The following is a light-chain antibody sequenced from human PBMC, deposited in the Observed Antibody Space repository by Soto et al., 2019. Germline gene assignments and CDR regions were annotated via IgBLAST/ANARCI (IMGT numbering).Light chain of an antibody. Sequence: DIQMTQSPSSLSASVGDRVTITCRASQSISSYLNWYQQKPGKAPKLLIYAASSLQSGVPSRFSGSGSGTDFTLTIISLQPEDFATYYCQQSYSTPWTFGQGTKVKIK. CDR1: QSISSY. J-gene: IGKJ1*01. CDR3: QQSYSTPWT. CDR2: AAS. V-gene: IGKV1-39*01.